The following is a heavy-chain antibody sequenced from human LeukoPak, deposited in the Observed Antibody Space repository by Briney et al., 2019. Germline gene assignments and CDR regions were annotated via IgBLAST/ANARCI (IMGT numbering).Heavy chain of an antibody. CDR1: GFTFSSYA. Sequence: PGGSLRLSCAASGFTFSSYAMHWVRQAPGKGLEWVAVISYDGSNKYYADSVKGRFTISRDNSKNTLYLQMNSLRAEDTAVFYCAGGRNIAYYYYYGMDVWGQGTTVTVSS. CDR3: AGGRNIAYYYYYGMDV. CDR2: ISYDGSNK. J-gene: IGHJ6*02. D-gene: IGHD2-21*01. V-gene: IGHV3-30-3*01.